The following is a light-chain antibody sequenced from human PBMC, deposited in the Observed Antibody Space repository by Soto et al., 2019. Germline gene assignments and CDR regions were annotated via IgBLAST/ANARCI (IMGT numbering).Light chain of an antibody. CDR2: AAS. J-gene: IGKJ3*01. V-gene: IGKV1-9*01. CDR1: QGISSY. CDR3: QQLNSYLGFT. Sequence: IQLTQSPSSLSASVGDRVTITCRASQGISSYLAWYQQKPGKAPKLLIYAASTLQSGVPSRFSGSGSGTDFTLTISSLQLEDFATYYCQQLNSYLGFTFGPGTKVDIK.